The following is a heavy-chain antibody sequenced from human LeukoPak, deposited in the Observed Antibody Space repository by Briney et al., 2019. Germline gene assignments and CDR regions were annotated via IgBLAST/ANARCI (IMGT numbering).Heavy chain of an antibody. D-gene: IGHD2-2*01. J-gene: IGHJ3*02. Sequence: SETLSLTCTVSGGSISSYYWSWIRQPPGKGLEWIGYIYYSGTTKYNPSLRSRVTISVDTSKNQFSLKLDSVTAADTAVYYCARGQSSLGAFDIWGQGTMVTVSS. CDR2: IYYSGTT. CDR1: GGSISSYY. CDR3: ARGQSSLGAFDI. V-gene: IGHV4-59*01.